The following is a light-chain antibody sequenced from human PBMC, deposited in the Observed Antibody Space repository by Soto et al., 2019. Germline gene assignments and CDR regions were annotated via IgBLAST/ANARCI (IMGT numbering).Light chain of an antibody. CDR1: NSDVGGHDY. CDR2: EVT. Sequence: QSALTQPPSVSGSPGQSVTISCTGTNSDVGGHDYVSWYQQHPGKAPKLMIYEVTKRPSGVPDRFSGSKSGNTASLTVSGLQAEDEADYYCCSYAGSNNPYVFGSGTKVTVL. CDR3: CSYAGSNNPYV. J-gene: IGLJ1*01. V-gene: IGLV2-8*01.